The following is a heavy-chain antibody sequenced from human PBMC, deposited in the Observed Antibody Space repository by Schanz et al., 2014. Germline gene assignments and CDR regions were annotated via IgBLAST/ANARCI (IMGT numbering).Heavy chain of an antibody. CDR3: ARVGQGAVATGSNTFYYYVMDV. D-gene: IGHD6-13*01. CDR2: IYSSGTT. CDR1: GGSISSSGYY. J-gene: IGHJ6*02. V-gene: IGHV4-61*08. Sequence: QVQLQESGPGLVKPSGTLSLTCAVSGGSISSSGYYWSWIRQPPGKALEWIGYIYSSGTTNYNPSLKSPVTISIDASKNQFSLKLTSVTAADTGVYYCARVGQGAVATGSNTFYYYVMDVWGQGTTVTVSS.